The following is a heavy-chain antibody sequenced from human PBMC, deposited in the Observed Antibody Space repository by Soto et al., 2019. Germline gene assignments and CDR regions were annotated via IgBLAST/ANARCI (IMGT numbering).Heavy chain of an antibody. J-gene: IGHJ4*02. D-gene: IGHD3-3*01. CDR3: ARPYDFWSGSGPFDY. Sequence: ASVKVSCKASGYTFTSYGISWVRQAPGQGLEWMGWISAYNGNTSYAQKLQGRVTMTTDTSTSTAYMELRSLRSDDTAVYYCARPYDFWSGSGPFDYWGQGTLVTVSS. CDR2: ISAYNGNT. CDR1: GYTFTSYG. V-gene: IGHV1-18*01.